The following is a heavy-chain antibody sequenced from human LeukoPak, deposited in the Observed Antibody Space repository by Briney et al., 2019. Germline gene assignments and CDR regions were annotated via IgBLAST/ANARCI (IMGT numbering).Heavy chain of an antibody. D-gene: IGHD6-13*01. J-gene: IGHJ4*02. CDR3: TRCLSTWYAGY. CDR2: ISSDGSNK. Sequence: GGSLRLSCVVSGFTVSSNYMSWVRQAPGKGPEWVAIISSDGSNKYYADSVKGRFTVSRDNSRNTLYLQMNSLRAEDTAVFYCTRCLSTWYAGYWGQGTLVTVSS. CDR1: GFTVSSNY. V-gene: IGHV3-30-3*01.